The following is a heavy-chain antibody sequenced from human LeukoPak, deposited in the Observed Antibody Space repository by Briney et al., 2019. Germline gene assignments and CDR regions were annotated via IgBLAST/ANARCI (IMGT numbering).Heavy chain of an antibody. CDR1: GFTFSSYS. V-gene: IGHV3-21*01. Sequence: GGSLRLSCAASGFTFSSYSMNWVRQAPGKGLEWVSSISSSSSYIYYADSVKGRFTISRDNAKNSLYLQMNSLRAEDTAVYYCAREGTSGTHLNWFDPWGQGTLVTVSS. D-gene: IGHD1-1*01. CDR3: AREGTSGTHLNWFDP. J-gene: IGHJ5*02. CDR2: ISSSSSYI.